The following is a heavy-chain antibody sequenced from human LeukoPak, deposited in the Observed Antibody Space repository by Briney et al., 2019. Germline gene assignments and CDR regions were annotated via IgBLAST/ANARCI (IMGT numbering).Heavy chain of an antibody. CDR3: ARSLLLWFGEGSWFDP. CDR1: GYSFIGYY. V-gene: IGHV1-2*02. CDR2: INPNLGTT. Sequence: ASVKVSCKASGYSFIGYYMHWVRQAPGQGLEWMGWINPNLGTTNYAQKFQGRVTMTRDTSISTAYMELSRLGSDDTAVYYCARSLLLWFGEGSWFDPWGQGTLVTVSS. D-gene: IGHD3-10*01. J-gene: IGHJ5*02.